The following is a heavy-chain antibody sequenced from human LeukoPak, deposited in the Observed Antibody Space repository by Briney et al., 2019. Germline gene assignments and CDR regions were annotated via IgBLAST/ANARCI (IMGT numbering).Heavy chain of an antibody. V-gene: IGHV4-34*01. CDR1: GGSFSGYY. CDR3: ARGYSSGWYYYYGMDV. CDR2: INHSGST. J-gene: IGHJ6*02. D-gene: IGHD6-19*01. Sequence: SETLSLTCAVYGGSFSGYYWSWIRQPPGKGQEWIGEINHSGSTNYNPSLKSRVTISVDTSKNQFSLRLSSVTAADTAVYYCARGYSSGWYYYYGMDVWGQGTTVTVSS.